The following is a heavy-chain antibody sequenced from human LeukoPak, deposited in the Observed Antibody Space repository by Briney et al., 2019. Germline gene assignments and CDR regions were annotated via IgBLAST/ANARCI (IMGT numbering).Heavy chain of an antibody. CDR3: ARGPVRGVILGYYMDV. D-gene: IGHD3-10*01. J-gene: IGHJ6*03. Sequence: GGSLRLSCAASGFTFSDYYMSWIRQAPGKGLEWVSYISSSGSTIYYADSVKGRFTISRDNAKNSLYLQMNSLRAEDTAVYYCARGPVRGVILGYYMDVWGKGTAVTVSS. CDR1: GFTFSDYY. V-gene: IGHV3-11*01. CDR2: ISSSGSTI.